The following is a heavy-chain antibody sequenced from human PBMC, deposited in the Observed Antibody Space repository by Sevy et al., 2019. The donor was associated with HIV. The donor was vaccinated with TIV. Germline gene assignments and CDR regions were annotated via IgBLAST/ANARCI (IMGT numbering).Heavy chain of an antibody. V-gene: IGHV3-23*01. J-gene: IGHJ3*02. CDR1: GFTFSSYA. CDR2: ISDSGGST. D-gene: IGHD2-2*01. Sequence: GGSLRLSCAASGFTFSSYAMSWVHQAPGKGLEWVSGISDSGGSTYYADSVKGRFTISRDNSKNTLYLQMNSLGAEDTAVYYCAKDTCSSTSCYYQDAFDIWGQGTMVTVSS. CDR3: AKDTCSSTSCYYQDAFDI.